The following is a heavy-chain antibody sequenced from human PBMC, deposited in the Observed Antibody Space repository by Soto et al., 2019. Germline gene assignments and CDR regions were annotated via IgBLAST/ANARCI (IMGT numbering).Heavy chain of an antibody. CDR2: ISSGSNYT. D-gene: IGHD3-10*01. CDR1: GFTFSSYS. V-gene: IGHV3-21*06. CDR3: ARDFKESQYYYYCMDV. Sequence: ESGGGLVKPGGSLRLSGVVSGFTFSSYSMNWVRQGPGKGLEWVSSISSGSNYTYYADSVKGRFTISRDNAKNSVYLQMNSLRAEDTALYYCARDFKESQYYYYCMDVWGKGTTVTVSS. J-gene: IGHJ6*03.